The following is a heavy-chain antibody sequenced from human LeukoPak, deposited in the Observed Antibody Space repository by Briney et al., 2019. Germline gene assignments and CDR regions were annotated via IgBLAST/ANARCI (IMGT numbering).Heavy chain of an antibody. CDR1: GGSFSGYY. CDR2: INHSGST. V-gene: IGHV4-34*01. Sequence: KPSQTLSLTCAVHGGSFSGYYWSWIRQPPGKGLEWIGEINHSGSTNYNPSLKSRVTRSVDTSRNQFSLKLSSVTAADTAVYYCARGLGYCSGGSCYSFRYNWFDPWGQGTLVTVSS. CDR3: ARGLGYCSGGSCYSFRYNWFDP. J-gene: IGHJ5*02. D-gene: IGHD2-15*01.